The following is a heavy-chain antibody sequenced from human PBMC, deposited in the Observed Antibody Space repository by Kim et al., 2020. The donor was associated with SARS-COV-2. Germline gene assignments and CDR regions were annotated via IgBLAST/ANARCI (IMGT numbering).Heavy chain of an antibody. Sequence: GGSLRLSCAASGFTFSSYAMHWVRQAPGKGLEWVAVISYDGSNKYYADSVKGRFTISRDNSKNTLYLQMNSLRAEDTAVYYCARIFPSVPLTDYWGQGTLVTVSS. D-gene: IGHD1-26*01. CDR1: GFTFSSYA. J-gene: IGHJ4*02. CDR3: ARIFPSVPLTDY. CDR2: ISYDGSNK. V-gene: IGHV3-30-3*01.